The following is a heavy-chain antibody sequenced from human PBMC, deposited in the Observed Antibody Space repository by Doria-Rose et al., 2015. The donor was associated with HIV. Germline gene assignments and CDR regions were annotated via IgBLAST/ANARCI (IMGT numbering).Heavy chain of an antibody. J-gene: IGHJ6*03. CDR3: AKAPIIGPKYYFYMDV. CDR1: GFSFESYA. CDR2: ISSDSVA. Sequence: VQLVQSGGGLVQPGRSLRLSCVGSGFSFESYATHWVRLAPGKGLEWVAGISSDSVAHDTADSVAGRVSIYRDSAKKSVYLEMRSLRPEDTAFYYCAKAPIIGPKYYFYMDVWGNGPSVTVSS. V-gene: IGHV3-9*01. D-gene: IGHD3-3*01.